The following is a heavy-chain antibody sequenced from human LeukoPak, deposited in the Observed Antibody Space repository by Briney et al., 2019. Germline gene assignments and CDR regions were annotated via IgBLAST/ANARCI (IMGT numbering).Heavy chain of an antibody. J-gene: IGHJ4*02. CDR3: AKEYYGDYDPSLFDY. CDR2: ISGSGGST. CDR1: GFTFSSYA. V-gene: IGHV3-23*01. D-gene: IGHD4-17*01. Sequence: GGSLRLSSAAAGFTFSSYAMSWVRQAPGQGLEWVSAISGSGGSTYYADSVKGRFTISRDNSKNTMYLQMNSLRAEDTAVYYCAKEYYGDYDPSLFDYWGQGTLVTVSS.